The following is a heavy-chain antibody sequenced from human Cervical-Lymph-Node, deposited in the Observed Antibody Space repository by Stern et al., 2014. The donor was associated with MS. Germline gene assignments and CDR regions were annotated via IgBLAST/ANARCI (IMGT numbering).Heavy chain of an antibody. Sequence: EVQLVQSGGGLVKPGGSLRLSCAASGFTFSSYSMNWVRQAPGKGLEWVSSISSSSSYIYYADSVKGRFTISRDNAKNSLYLQMNSLRAEDTAVYYCARDTGVGVVVAALDYWGQGTLVTVSS. D-gene: IGHD2-15*01. CDR2: ISSSSSYI. CDR3: ARDTGVGVVVAALDY. V-gene: IGHV3-21*01. CDR1: GFTFSSYS. J-gene: IGHJ4*02.